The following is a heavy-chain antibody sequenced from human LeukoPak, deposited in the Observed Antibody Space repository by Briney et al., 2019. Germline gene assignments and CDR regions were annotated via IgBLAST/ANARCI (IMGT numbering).Heavy chain of an antibody. D-gene: IGHD3-3*01. CDR3: ARDPNTYDFWSGCGDYYYYMDV. V-gene: IGHV3-21*01. Sequence: GGSLRLSCAASGFTFSSYSMNWVRQAPGKGLEWVTSISSSSSYIYYADSVKGRFTISRDNAKNSLYLQMNSLRAEDTAVYYCARDPNTYDFWSGCGDYYYYMDVWGTGTTVTVSS. CDR2: ISSSSSYI. CDR1: GFTFSSYS. J-gene: IGHJ6*03.